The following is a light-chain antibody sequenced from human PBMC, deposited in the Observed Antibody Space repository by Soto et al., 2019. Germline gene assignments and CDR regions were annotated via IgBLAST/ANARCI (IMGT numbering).Light chain of an antibody. CDR3: QQYDDWPPLIT. CDR1: QSISRN. Sequence: EIVMTQSPATLSVSPGERATLSCRASQSISRNLAWYQQKPGQAPRLLIYGASTRATGIPSRFTGSGSGTEFTLTIGSLQSEDFAVYYCQQYDDWPPLITFGQGTRLEIK. V-gene: IGKV3-15*01. J-gene: IGKJ5*01. CDR2: GAS.